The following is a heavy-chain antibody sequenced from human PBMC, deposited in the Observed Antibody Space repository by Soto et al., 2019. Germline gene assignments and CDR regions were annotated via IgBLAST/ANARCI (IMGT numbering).Heavy chain of an antibody. Sequence: PSETLSLTCAVSGYSISSTNWWGWIRQPPGMGLEWIGYISYSGSTYYNPSLKSRVTMSVDTSKNQFSLDLSSVTAADTAVYYCAMVKTTRLFDPWGQRTLVPFS. D-gene: IGHD1-7*01. J-gene: IGHJ5*02. V-gene: IGHV4-28*01. CDR3: AMVKTTRLFDP. CDR2: ISYSGST. CDR1: GYSISSTNW.